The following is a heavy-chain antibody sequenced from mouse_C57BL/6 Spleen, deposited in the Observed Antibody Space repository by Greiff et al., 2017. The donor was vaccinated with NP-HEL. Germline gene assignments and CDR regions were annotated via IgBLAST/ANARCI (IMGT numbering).Heavy chain of an antibody. Sequence: EVKLMESGGGLVQPGGSLKLSCAASGFTFSDYYMYWVRQTPEKRLEWVAYISNGGGSTYYPDTVKGRFTISRDNAKNTLYLQMSRLKSEDTAMYYCARREAYYSNYDAMDYWGQGTSVTVSS. J-gene: IGHJ4*01. CDR1: GFTFSDYY. D-gene: IGHD2-5*01. CDR3: ARREAYYSNYDAMDY. V-gene: IGHV5-12*01. CDR2: ISNGGGST.